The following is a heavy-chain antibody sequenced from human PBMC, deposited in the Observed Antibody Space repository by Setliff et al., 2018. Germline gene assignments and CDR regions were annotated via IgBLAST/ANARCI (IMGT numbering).Heavy chain of an antibody. CDR1: GGSISSSSYY. CDR2: IYYSGST. Sequence: SETLSLTCTVSGGSISSSSYYWGWIRQPPGKGLEWIGSIYYSGSTYYNPSLKSRVTISVDTSKNQFSLKLSSVTAADTAVYYCAKTPPFYDFWSGSASPGAFDIWGQGTMVT. J-gene: IGHJ3*02. D-gene: IGHD3-3*01. V-gene: IGHV4-39*01. CDR3: AKTPPFYDFWSGSASPGAFDI.